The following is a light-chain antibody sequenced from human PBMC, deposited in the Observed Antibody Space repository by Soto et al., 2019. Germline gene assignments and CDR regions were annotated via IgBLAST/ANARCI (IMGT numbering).Light chain of an antibody. CDR1: QSVSIS. J-gene: IGKJ2*01. CDR2: GAS. CDR3: QQYNNWPGT. Sequence: EVVMTQSPDTLSVSPGERATLSCRASQSVSISLAWYQQKGGQAPRLLIYGASTRATGIPARFSGSGSGTEFTLTISSLQSEDFAVYYCQQYNNWPGTFGQGTKLEIK. V-gene: IGKV3-15*01.